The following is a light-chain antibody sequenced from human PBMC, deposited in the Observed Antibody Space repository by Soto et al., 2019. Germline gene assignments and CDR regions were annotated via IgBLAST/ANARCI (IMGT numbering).Light chain of an antibody. CDR1: SSDVGGYNY. Sequence: QSALTQSASVSGSPGQSITISCTGTSSDVGGYNYVSWYQHHPGKAPKLMIYDVTTRPSGVSNRFSGSKSGSTASLTISGLQAEDEADYYCSSYTSSSTLVFGTGTKLTVL. CDR2: DVT. CDR3: SSYTSSSTLV. J-gene: IGLJ1*01. V-gene: IGLV2-14*03.